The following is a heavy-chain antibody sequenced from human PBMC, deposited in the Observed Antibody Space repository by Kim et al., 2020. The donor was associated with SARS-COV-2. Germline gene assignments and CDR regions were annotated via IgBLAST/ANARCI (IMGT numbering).Heavy chain of an antibody. D-gene: IGHD3-22*01. CDR1: GGSISSYY. J-gene: IGHJ4*02. V-gene: IGHV4-59*01. Sequence: SETLSLTCTVSGGSISSYYWSWIRQPQGKGLEWIGYIYYSGSTNYNPSLKSRVTISVDTSKKQFSLKLSSVTAADTAVYYCARGDYDSSGYYGGVFDYWGQGTLVTVSS. CDR3: ARGDYDSSGYYGGVFDY. CDR2: IYYSGST.